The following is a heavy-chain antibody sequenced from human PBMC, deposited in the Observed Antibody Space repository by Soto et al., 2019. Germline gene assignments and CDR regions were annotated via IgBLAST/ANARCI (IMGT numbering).Heavy chain of an antibody. CDR2: IYPGDSDT. CDR3: AKRGKESTRSFWFDP. CDR1: GYSFTSYW. V-gene: IGHV5-51*01. D-gene: IGHD2-2*01. J-gene: IGHJ5*02. Sequence: GESLKISCKRSGYSFTSYWIAWVRQMPGKGLEWMGIIYPGDSDTRYSPSFQGQVTISVDKSISTAYLQWSSLKASDTAIYYCAKRGKESTRSFWFDPWGQGTLVTVSS.